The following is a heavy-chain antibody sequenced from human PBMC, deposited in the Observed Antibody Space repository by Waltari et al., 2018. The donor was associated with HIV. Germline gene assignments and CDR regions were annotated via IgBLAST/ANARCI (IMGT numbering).Heavy chain of an antibody. CDR3: AKGHYDFWSGSYYYGMDV. D-gene: IGHD3-3*01. J-gene: IGHJ6*02. CDR2: IGGCGGSQ. CDR1: GFTFSSYA. V-gene: IGHV3-23*01. Sequence: EVQLLESGGGLVQPGGSLRLSCAASGFTFSSYAMGWGRQAPGKGVVWVSAIGGCGGSQDYADAWKGRFTISRDNSKNTLYLQMNSLRAEDTAVYYCAKGHYDFWSGSYYYGMDVWGQGTTVTVSS.